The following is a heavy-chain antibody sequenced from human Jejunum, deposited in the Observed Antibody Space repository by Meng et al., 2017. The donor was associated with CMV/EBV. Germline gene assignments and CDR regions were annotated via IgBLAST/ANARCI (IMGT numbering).Heavy chain of an antibody. V-gene: IGHV1-69*04. CDR3: ARGSQVVAGIEDHYLDY. Sequence: VSWLHEVPGQGVGWMGMIIPRVVIPNYIPKFQGKITISADKSTNTAYLEVTSLTSEDTAMYYCARGSQVVAGIEDHYLDYWGQGSLVTVSS. J-gene: IGHJ4*02. CDR2: IIPRVVIP. D-gene: IGHD6-19*01.